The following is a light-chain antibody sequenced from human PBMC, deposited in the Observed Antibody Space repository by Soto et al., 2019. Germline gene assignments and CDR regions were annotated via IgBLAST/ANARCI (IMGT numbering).Light chain of an antibody. CDR3: QHRSNWPPELS. CDR1: QSVTTY. Sequence: EVVLTQSSVTLSLSPGERATLSCRASQSVTTYLAWYQQKPGQAPRLLIYDASTRAPGIPARFSGSGSGTDFTLTISSLQPEDFAVYYCQHRSNWPPELSFGGGTKVEIK. CDR2: DAS. V-gene: IGKV3-11*01. J-gene: IGKJ4*01.